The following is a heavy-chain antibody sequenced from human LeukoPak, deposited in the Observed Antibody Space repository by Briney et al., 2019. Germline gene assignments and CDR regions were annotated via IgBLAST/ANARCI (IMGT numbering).Heavy chain of an antibody. J-gene: IGHJ4*02. Sequence: PGRSLRLSCAASGFTFSSYGMHWVRQAPGKGLEWVALISYDGSKKDYGDSVKGRFTITRDNSKNTLYLQMNSLRAGDTAVYYCAKDRVMRGYGDYEYFFDYWGQGTLVTVSS. CDR1: GFTFSSYG. V-gene: IGHV3-30*18. CDR3: AKDRVMRGYGDYEYFFDY. CDR2: ISYDGSKK. D-gene: IGHD4-17*01.